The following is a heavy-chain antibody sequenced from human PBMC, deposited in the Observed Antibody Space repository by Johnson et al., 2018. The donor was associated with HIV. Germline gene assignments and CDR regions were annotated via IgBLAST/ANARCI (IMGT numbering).Heavy chain of an antibody. V-gene: IGHV3-30*04. D-gene: IGHD2-15*01. Sequence: QVQLVESGGGVVQPGRSLRLSCAASGFTFSSYAMHWVRQAPGKGLEWVAVISYDGSNKYYADSVKGRFTISRDNADNSLHLQMNSLRPEDTALYYCARDLSRRAIYSGAFDIWGQGTMVTVSS. CDR2: ISYDGSNK. CDR1: GFTFSSYA. CDR3: ARDLSRRAIYSGAFDI. J-gene: IGHJ3*02.